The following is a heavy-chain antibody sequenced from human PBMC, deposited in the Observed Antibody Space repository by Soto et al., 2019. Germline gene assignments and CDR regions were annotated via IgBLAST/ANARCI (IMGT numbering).Heavy chain of an antibody. J-gene: IGHJ4*02. CDR3: AKDLYYDASGSYFDS. CDR2: ISGSGDST. D-gene: IGHD3-10*01. V-gene: IGHV3-23*01. CDR1: GFTFSSYF. Sequence: GSLRLSFAASGFTFSSYFMTWVRQAPGKGLKWVSVISGSGDSTYYGDSVKGRFTISRDNSKDTLYLQMNSLRAEDTAVYYCAKDLYYDASGSYFDSWGQGTLVTVSS.